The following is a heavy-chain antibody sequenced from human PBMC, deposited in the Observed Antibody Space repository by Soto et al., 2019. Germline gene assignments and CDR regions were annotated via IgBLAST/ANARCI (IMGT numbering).Heavy chain of an antibody. J-gene: IGHJ4*02. CDR2: INPDGGAK. CDR3: AKAFYNGNSDFGY. CDR1: GFSFSNYW. Sequence: EVHLVESGGGLVQPGGSLRLSCAASGFSFSNYWMTWVRQAPGNGLEWVANINPDGGAKYYVESVKGRFSISRDNAKNSLHLQMSNLRAEDTAVYYCAKAFYNGNSDFGYWGQGTLVTVSS. V-gene: IGHV3-7*03. D-gene: IGHD3-10*01.